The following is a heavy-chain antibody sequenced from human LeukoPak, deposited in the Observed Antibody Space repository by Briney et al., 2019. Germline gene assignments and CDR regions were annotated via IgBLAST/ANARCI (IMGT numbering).Heavy chain of an antibody. CDR3: ARRNYGSGSYPYGMDV. D-gene: IGHD3-10*01. J-gene: IGHJ6*02. CDR1: GYSFTSYW. CDR2: IYPGDSDT. V-gene: IGHV5-51*01. Sequence: GESLKISCKGSGYSFTSYWIGWVRQMPGKGLEWMGIIYPGDSDTRYSPSFQGQVTISADKSISTAYLRWSSLKASDTAMYYCARRNYGSGSYPYGMDVWGQGTTVTVSS.